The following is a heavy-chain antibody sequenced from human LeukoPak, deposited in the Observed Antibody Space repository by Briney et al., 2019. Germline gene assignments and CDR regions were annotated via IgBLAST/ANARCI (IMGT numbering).Heavy chain of an antibody. D-gene: IGHD6-13*01. J-gene: IGHJ3*02. V-gene: IGHV1-18*01. CDR3: ASWSSSSGWGAFDI. CDR1: GYTFTSYG. Sequence: ASVKVSCKASGYTFTSYGISWVRQAPGQGLEWMGWISAYNGNTNYAQKLQGRVTITTDTSTSTAYMELRSLRSDDTAVYYCASWSSSSGWGAFDIWGQGTMVTVSS. CDR2: ISAYNGNT.